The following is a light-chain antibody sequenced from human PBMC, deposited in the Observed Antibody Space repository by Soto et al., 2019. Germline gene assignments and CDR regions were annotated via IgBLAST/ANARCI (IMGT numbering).Light chain of an antibody. V-gene: IGKV3-20*01. J-gene: IGKJ1*01. Sequence: EIVMAQSPVTLSVSPGERATVSCRASQSISSNLAWYQQKPGQAPRLLIYGASNRATGIPDRFSGSGSGTDFTLTISRLEPEDFAVYYCQQYAGSRTFGQGTKVDIK. CDR2: GAS. CDR3: QQYAGSRT. CDR1: QSISSN.